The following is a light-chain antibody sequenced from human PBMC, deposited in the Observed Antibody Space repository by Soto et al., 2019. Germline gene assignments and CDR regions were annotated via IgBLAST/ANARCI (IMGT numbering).Light chain of an antibody. J-gene: IGKJ1*01. CDR3: QESFFTLGT. CDR1: QDVTTN. CDR2: DIS. V-gene: IGKV3-15*01. Sequence: EISMTQFPAILSAFPGEGATLSCRAAQDVTTNFAWYQLRRGQPPRLLIYDISTRATGVPARFSGSGSGTEFTLTINNLQREDFATYYCQESFFTLGTFGRGTKVDIK.